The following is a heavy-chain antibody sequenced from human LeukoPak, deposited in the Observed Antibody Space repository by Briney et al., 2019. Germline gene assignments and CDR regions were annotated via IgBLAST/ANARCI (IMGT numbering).Heavy chain of an antibody. V-gene: IGHV1-2*02. CDR3: ASAAVYGDPTNPYFDY. CDR1: GYTFTGYL. CDR2: IDPNSGGT. J-gene: IGHJ4*02. D-gene: IGHD4-17*01. Sequence: GASVKVSCKAPGYTFTGYLMHWVRQAPGQGLEWMGWIDPNSGGTNYAQKFQGRVTMTRDTSINTAFMELSRLRSDDSAVYYCASAAVYGDPTNPYFDYWGQGTLVTVSS.